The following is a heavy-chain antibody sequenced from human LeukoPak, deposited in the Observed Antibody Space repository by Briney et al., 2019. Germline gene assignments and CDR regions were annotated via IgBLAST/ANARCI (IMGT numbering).Heavy chain of an antibody. CDR1: GGSISSGGYS. CDR3: ARGGHIAARRHAFDI. V-gene: IGHV4-30-2*01. J-gene: IGHJ3*02. CDR2: IYHSGST. Sequence: PSETLSLTCAVSGGSISSGGYSWSWIRQPPGKGLEWIGYIYHSGSTYYNPSLKSRVTISVDTSKNQFSLKLSSVTAADTAVYYCARGGHIAARRHAFDIWGQGTMVTVSS. D-gene: IGHD6-6*01.